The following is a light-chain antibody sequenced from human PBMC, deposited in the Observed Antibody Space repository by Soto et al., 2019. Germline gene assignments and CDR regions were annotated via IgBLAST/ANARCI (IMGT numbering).Light chain of an antibody. Sequence: QCALTQPASVSGSPGQSITISCTGTSSDVGSYNLVSWYQQHPGKAPKVMIYEVSKRPSGVSNRFSGSKFGNTASLTISGLQADDEADYYCCSYAGSSTYVFGTGTKLTVL. CDR2: EVS. CDR3: CSYAGSSTYV. V-gene: IGLV2-23*02. J-gene: IGLJ1*01. CDR1: SSDVGSYNL.